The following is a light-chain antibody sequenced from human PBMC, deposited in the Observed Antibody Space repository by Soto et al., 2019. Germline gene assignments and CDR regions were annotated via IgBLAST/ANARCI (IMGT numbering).Light chain of an antibody. V-gene: IGLV2-23*02. J-gene: IGLJ2*01. CDR2: EVT. Sequence: QSALTQPASVSGSPGQSITISCTGTSSDVGSYNLVSWYQQHPGKAPKLMIYEVTKRPSGVSHRFSGSKSGNTASLTISGLQAEDEADYYCCSYAGSSTFHVVFGGGTKVTVL. CDR1: SSDVGSYNL. CDR3: CSYAGSSTFHVV.